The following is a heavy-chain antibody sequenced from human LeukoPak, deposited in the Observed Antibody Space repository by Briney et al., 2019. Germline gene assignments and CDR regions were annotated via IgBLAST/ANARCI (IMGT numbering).Heavy chain of an antibody. CDR3: ARDMGSGWYELDY. D-gene: IGHD6-19*01. Sequence: SVKVSCKASGGTFSSYAISWVRQAPGQGLEWMGGIIPIFGTASYAQKFQGRVTITADKSTSTAYMELSSLRSEDTAVYYCARDMGSGWYELDYWGQGTLVTVSS. CDR2: IIPIFGTA. CDR1: GGTFSSYA. V-gene: IGHV1-69*06. J-gene: IGHJ4*02.